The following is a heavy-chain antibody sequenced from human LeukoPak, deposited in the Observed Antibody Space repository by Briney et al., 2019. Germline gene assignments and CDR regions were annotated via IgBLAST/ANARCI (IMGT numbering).Heavy chain of an antibody. Sequence: GESLKISCKGSGYSFTSCWIGWVRQMPGKGLEWMGLIYPGDSDTRYSPSFQGQVTISADKSISTAYLQWSSLKASDTAMYYCARPYDSSGYDAFDIWGQGTMVTVSS. D-gene: IGHD3-22*01. CDR3: ARPYDSSGYDAFDI. J-gene: IGHJ3*02. V-gene: IGHV5-51*01. CDR1: GYSFTSCW. CDR2: IYPGDSDT.